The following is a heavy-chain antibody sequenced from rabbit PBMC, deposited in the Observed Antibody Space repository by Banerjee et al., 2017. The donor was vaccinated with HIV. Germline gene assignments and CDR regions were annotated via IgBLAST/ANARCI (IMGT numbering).Heavy chain of an antibody. J-gene: IGHJ4*01. V-gene: IGHV1S45*01. D-gene: IGHD7-1*01. CDR1: GFDFSSYYM. CDR2: IYTGSSGST. CDR3: ARSATGYTGLGFNL. Sequence: QEQLKETGGGLVQPGGSLTLSCKASGFDFSSYYMSWVRQAPGKGLEWIGTIYTGSSGSTYCASWAKGRFTISKTSSTTVTLQMTSLTAAETATYFCARSATGYTGLGFNLWGPGALVTVS.